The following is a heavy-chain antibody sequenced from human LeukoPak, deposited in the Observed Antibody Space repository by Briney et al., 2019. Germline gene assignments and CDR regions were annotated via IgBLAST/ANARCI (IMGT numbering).Heavy chain of an antibody. D-gene: IGHD6-13*01. Sequence: GGSLRLSCAPSGFTFSTYDMHWVRQTTGKGLEWVSAIGAGGVTYYQDSVKGRFTIFRDNANLYLQMNTLRPGDTAVYYCVREGTFASPEAGRWIDSFDIWGQGTMVTVSS. CDR3: VREGTFASPEAGRWIDSFDI. CDR2: IGAGGVT. V-gene: IGHV3-13*01. CDR1: GFTFSTYD. J-gene: IGHJ3*02.